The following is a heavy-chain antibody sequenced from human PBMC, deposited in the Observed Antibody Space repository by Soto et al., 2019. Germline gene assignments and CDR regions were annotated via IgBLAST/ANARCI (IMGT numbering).Heavy chain of an antibody. D-gene: IGHD7-27*01. CDR1: GFSLSNARMG. CDR2: IFSNDEK. CDR3: ARISIWGHLDY. V-gene: IGHV2-26*01. Sequence: QVTLKESGPVLVKPTEPLTLTCTVSGFSLSNARMGVSWIRQPPGKALEWLAHIFSNDEKSYSTSLKSRLTISKDTSKSQVVLTMTNMDPVDTATYYCARISIWGHLDYWGQGTLVTVSS. J-gene: IGHJ4*02.